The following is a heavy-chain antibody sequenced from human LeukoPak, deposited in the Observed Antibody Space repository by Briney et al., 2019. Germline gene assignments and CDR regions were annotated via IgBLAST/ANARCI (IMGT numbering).Heavy chain of an antibody. CDR1: GGSFSGYH. V-gene: IGHV4-34*01. CDR3: ARARGYSYGYGFYFDY. D-gene: IGHD5-18*01. J-gene: IGHJ4*02. CDR2: INHSGST. Sequence: PSETLSLTCAVYGGSFSGYHWSWIRQPPGKGLEWIGEINHSGSTNYNPSLKSRVTISVDTSKNQFSLKLSSVTAADTAVYYCARARGYSYGYGFYFDYWGQGTLVTVSS.